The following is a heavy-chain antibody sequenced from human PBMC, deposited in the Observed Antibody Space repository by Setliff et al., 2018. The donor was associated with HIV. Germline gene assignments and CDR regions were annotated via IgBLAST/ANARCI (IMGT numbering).Heavy chain of an antibody. CDR3: AREMSSYYYDSSGYYHDAFDI. Sequence: GGSLRLSCAASGFTFSSYAMSWVRQAPGKGLEWVSAISGSGGSTYYADSVKGRFTISRDNSKNTVYLQMTGLRLDDTAVYYCAREMSSYYYDSSGYYHDAFDIWGQGTMVTVSS. D-gene: IGHD3-22*01. CDR2: ISGSGGST. J-gene: IGHJ3*02. CDR1: GFTFSSYA. V-gene: IGHV3-23*01.